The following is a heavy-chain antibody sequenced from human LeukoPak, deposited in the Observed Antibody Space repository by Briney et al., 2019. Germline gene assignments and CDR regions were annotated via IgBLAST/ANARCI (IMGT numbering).Heavy chain of an antibody. CDR2: IRSKAYGGTT. CDR3: TRDEIPGYSSGWLFDY. CDR1: GFTFGDYA. D-gene: IGHD6-19*01. Sequence: GRSLRLSCTASGFTFGDYAMSWVRQAPGKGLEWVGFIRSKAYGGTTEYAASVKGRFTISRDDSKSIAYLQMNSLKTEDTAVYYCTRDEIPGYSSGWLFDYWGQGTLVTVSS. J-gene: IGHJ4*02. V-gene: IGHV3-49*04.